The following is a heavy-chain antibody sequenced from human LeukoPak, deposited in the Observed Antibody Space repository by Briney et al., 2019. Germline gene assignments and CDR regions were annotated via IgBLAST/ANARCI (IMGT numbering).Heavy chain of an antibody. CDR2: IYYSGST. CDR1: GGSISSYY. J-gene: IGHJ4*02. CDR3: ARGGSYFDY. V-gene: IGHV4-59*01. Sequence: PSGTLSLTCTVSGGSISSYYWSWIWQPPGKGLEWIGYIYYSGSTNYNPSLKSRVTISVDTSKNQFSLKLSSVTAADTAVYYCARGGSYFDYWGQGTLVTVSS. D-gene: IGHD2-15*01.